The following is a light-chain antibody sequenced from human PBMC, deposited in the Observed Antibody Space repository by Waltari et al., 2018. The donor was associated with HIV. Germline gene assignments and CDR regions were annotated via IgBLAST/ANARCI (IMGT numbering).Light chain of an antibody. J-gene: IGLJ2*01. CDR3: CSYAGIFTLV. CDR1: SSDVGGYNY. CDR2: DVS. Sequence: QSALTQPRSVSGSPGQSVTISCTGTSSDVGGYNYVTWYQQHPGGAPKLMIYDVSKRPSGVPDRFSGSKSGNTASLTISGLKAEDEADYYCCSYAGIFTLVFGGGTKLTVL. V-gene: IGLV2-11*01.